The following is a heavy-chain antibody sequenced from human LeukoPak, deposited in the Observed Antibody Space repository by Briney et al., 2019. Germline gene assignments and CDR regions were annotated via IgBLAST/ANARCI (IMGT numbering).Heavy chain of an antibody. CDR1: GYTFTGYY. D-gene: IGHD3-3*01. J-gene: IGHJ6*03. CDR2: INPNSGGT. V-gene: IGHV1-2*02. Sequence: GASVKVSCKASGYTFTGYYMHWVRQAPGQGLEWMGWINPNSGGTNYAQKFQGRVTMTRDTSISTAYMELSRLRSDDTAVYYCARNTIFGVVHGTRYYYYYYMDVWGKGTTVTVSS. CDR3: ARNTIFGVVHGTRYYYYYYMDV.